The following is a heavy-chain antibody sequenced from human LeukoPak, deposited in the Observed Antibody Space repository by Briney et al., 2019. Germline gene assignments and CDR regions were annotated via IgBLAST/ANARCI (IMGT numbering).Heavy chain of an antibody. Sequence: SETLSLTCTVSGGSISSGSYYWGWIRQPPGKGLEWIGSIYYSGSTYYNPSLKSRVTISVDTSKNQFSLKLSSLTAADTAVYYCARNSYDFWSGSPWPYYMDVWGKGTTVTVSS. CDR1: GGSISSGSYY. CDR3: ARNSYDFWSGSPWPYYMDV. D-gene: IGHD3-3*01. V-gene: IGHV4-39*01. J-gene: IGHJ6*03. CDR2: IYYSGST.